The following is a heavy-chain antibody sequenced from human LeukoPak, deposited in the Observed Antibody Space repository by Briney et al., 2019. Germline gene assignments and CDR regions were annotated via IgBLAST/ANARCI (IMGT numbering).Heavy chain of an antibody. V-gene: IGHV3-21*01. Sequence: GGSLRLSCAASRFTFSRYSVNWVRQAPGKGLEWVSCISDSSRHIYYADSVKGRFTISRDNAKSSASLQMNSLRVDDTAVYYCARAYTNGDYLDYWGQGTLVTVSS. CDR3: ARAYTNGDYLDY. CDR2: ISDSSRHI. CDR1: RFTFSRYS. D-gene: IGHD4-17*01. J-gene: IGHJ4*02.